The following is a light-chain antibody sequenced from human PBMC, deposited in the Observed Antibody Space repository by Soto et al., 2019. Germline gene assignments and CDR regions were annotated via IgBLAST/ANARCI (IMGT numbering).Light chain of an antibody. V-gene: IGKV1-39*01. Sequence: DIQMTQSPSSLSASVGDRVTITCRASQSISSYLNWYQQKPGKAPKLLIYAASTLQSGVPSRFSGRGSGKDFTLTITSLQPEDFATYYCQQSYSSPETFGQGTKVEI. J-gene: IGKJ1*01. CDR3: QQSYSSPET. CDR1: QSISSY. CDR2: AAS.